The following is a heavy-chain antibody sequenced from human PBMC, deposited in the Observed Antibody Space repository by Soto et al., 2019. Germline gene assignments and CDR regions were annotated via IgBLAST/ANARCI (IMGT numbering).Heavy chain of an antibody. CDR3: ARGGDSSSWYGFDY. CDR2: IYYSGST. Sequence: SETLSLTCTVSGGSISSYYWSWIRQPPGKGLEWIGYIYYSGSTNYNPSLKSRDTISVDTSKNQFSLKLSSVTAADTAVYYCARGGDSSSWYGFDYWGQGTLVTVSS. D-gene: IGHD6-13*01. V-gene: IGHV4-59*08. CDR1: GGSISSYY. J-gene: IGHJ4*02.